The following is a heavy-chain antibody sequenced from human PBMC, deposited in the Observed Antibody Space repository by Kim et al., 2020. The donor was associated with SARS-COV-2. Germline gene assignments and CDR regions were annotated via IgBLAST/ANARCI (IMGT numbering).Heavy chain of an antibody. CDR3: ARYWGMVQGVLEY. V-gene: IGHV4-4*02. CDR2: ISHSGNT. D-gene: IGHD3-10*01. CDR1: GGSVSSANW. Sequence: SETLSLTCAVSGGSVSSANWWTWVRQSPKKGLEWIGEISHSGNTNYNPSLKSRVTISIDKSKNQFSLKVSSVTAADTAVYYCARYWGMVQGVLEYLGQGT. J-gene: IGHJ4*02.